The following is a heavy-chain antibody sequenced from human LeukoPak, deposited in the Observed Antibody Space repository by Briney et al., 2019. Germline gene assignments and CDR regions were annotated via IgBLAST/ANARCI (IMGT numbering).Heavy chain of an antibody. CDR1: GFTFSSYS. CDR3: ARGDCGGGSCSTKDYYYYGMDV. V-gene: IGHV3-21*01. CDR2: ISSSSSYI. D-gene: IGHD2-15*01. Sequence: PGGSLRLSCAASGFTFSSYSMNWVRQAPGKGLEWVSSISSSSSYIYYADSVKGRFTISRDNAKNSLYLQMNSLRAEDTAVYYCARGDCGGGSCSTKDYYYYGMDVWGQGTTVTVSS. J-gene: IGHJ6*02.